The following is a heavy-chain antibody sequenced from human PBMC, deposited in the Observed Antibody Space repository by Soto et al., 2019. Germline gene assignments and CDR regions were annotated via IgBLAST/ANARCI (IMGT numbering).Heavy chain of an antibody. CDR3: ARSVTKSRRGAVALDY. D-gene: IGHD3-3*01. V-gene: IGHV1-69*01. Sequence: QVQLVQSGAEVKKPGSSVKVSCTTSGGTISSFGMNWVRQAPGQGLEWMGGIVPIDGSTKYAEKFQGRVTITADASTSTVYMDLSSLRSEETAVYYCARSVTKSRRGAVALDYWGHGTLLSVS. CDR2: IVPIDGST. CDR1: GGTISSFG. J-gene: IGHJ4*01.